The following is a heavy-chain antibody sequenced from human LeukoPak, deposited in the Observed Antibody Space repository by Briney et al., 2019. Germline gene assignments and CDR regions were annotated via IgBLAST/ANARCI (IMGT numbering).Heavy chain of an antibody. CDR1: GFTFSDYY. J-gene: IGHJ4*01. CDR3: ARGGTGAFDC. V-gene: IGHV3-11*06. Sequence: GGSRRLSCAAPGFPFTSGFTFSDYYMSWIRQAPGKGLERVSYISSTSAYTSYADSVKGPFTISRDNANNSLFLQMNGLRAEDTAIYYCARGGTGAFDCRGHGALVTVSS. CDR2: ISSTSAYT. D-gene: IGHD2-8*02.